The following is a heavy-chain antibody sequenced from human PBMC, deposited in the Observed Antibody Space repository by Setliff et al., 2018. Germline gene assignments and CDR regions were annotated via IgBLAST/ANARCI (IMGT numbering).Heavy chain of an antibody. CDR2: IKSDGSSTYI. CDR3: ARRPPNGFGEFGNAFDI. J-gene: IGHJ3*02. CDR1: GGSISSSN. D-gene: IGHD3-10*01. V-gene: IGHV3-21*01. Sequence: KASETLSLTCAVSGGSISSSNWWSWVRQPPGKGLVWVSRIKSDGSSTYIYYADSVKGRFTISRDNAKNSLYLQMNSLRAEDTAVYYCARRPPNGFGEFGNAFDIWGQGTMVTVSS.